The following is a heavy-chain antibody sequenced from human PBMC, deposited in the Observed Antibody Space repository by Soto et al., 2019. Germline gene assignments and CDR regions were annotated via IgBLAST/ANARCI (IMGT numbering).Heavy chain of an antibody. CDR1: GGSISRYY. D-gene: IGHD2-15*01. V-gene: IGHV4-59*01. Sequence: QVQLQESGPGLVKPSETLSLTCTVSGGSISRYYWGWIRQPPGKGLEWIGSIYYSGTTNYNPSLMSRVTISVDTSKNQVTLKLSSVTAADTAVYYCARDGVATTPLWGQGTLVTVSS. J-gene: IGHJ4*02. CDR2: IYYSGTT. CDR3: ARDGVATTPL.